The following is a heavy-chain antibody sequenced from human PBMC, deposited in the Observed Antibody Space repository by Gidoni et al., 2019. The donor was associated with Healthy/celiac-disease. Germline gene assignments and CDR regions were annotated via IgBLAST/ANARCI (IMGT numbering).Heavy chain of an antibody. Sequence: EVQLVESGGGLVQPGGSLKLSCAASGFTFSGSAMHWVRQASGKGLEWVGRIRSKANSYATAYAASVKGRFTISRDDSKNTAYLQMNSLKTEDTAVYYCTRAIAAAGFGYWGQGTLVTVSS. J-gene: IGHJ4*02. CDR1: GFTFSGSA. CDR3: TRAIAAAGFGY. V-gene: IGHV3-73*02. D-gene: IGHD6-13*01. CDR2: IRSKANSYAT.